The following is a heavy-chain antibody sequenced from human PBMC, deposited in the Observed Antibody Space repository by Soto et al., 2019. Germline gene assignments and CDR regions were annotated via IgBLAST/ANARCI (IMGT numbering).Heavy chain of an antibody. CDR1: GFTFSSYG. D-gene: IGHD3-10*01. J-gene: IGHJ4*02. Sequence: WSLRLSCAASGFTFSSYGMHWVRQAPGKGLEWVAFISYDGSNKYYADSVKGRFTISRDNSKNTLYLQMNSLRAEDTAVYYCASWFAAFDYWGQGTLVTVSS. CDR2: ISYDGSNK. CDR3: ASWFAAFDY. V-gene: IGHV3-30*03.